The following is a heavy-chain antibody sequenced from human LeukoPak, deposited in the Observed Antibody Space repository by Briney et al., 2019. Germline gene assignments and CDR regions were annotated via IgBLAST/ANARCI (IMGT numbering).Heavy chain of an antibody. CDR1: GFTFSSYG. CDR2: IWYDGSNK. V-gene: IGHV3-33*01. J-gene: IGHJ6*02. CDR3: ARSRGLYYYYGMDV. Sequence: GGSLRLSCAASGFTFSSYGMHWVRQAPGKGLEWVAVIWYDGSNKYYADSVKGRFTISRDNAKNTLYLQMSSLRAEDTAMYYCARSRGLYYYYGMDVWGQGTTVTVSS.